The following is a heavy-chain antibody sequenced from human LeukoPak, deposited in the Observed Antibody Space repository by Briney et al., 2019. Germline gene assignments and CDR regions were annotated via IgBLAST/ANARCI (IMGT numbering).Heavy chain of an antibody. V-gene: IGHV1-69*13. D-gene: IGHD3-3*01. Sequence: SVSVSCKASGGTFSIYAISWVRQAPGQGLEWMGGIIPIFGTANYAQKFQGRVTITADESTSTAYMELSSLRSEDTAVYYCARYNYDFWGGLYLGFDYWGQGTLVTVSS. J-gene: IGHJ4*02. CDR3: ARYNYDFWGGLYLGFDY. CDR1: GGTFSIYA. CDR2: IIPIFGTA.